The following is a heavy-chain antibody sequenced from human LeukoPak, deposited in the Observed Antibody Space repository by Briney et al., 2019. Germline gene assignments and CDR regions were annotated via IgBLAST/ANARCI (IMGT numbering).Heavy chain of an antibody. J-gene: IGHJ6*02. CDR2: IYYSGST. V-gene: IGHV4-31*03. Sequence: SQTLSLTCTVSGGSISSGGYYWSWIRQHPGKGLEWIGYIYYSGSTYYNPSLKSRVTISVDTSKNQFSLKLSSVTAADTAVYYCARVGGSNYYYYGMDVWGQGTTVTVSS. CDR3: ARVGGSNYYYYGMDV. CDR1: GGSISSGGYY. D-gene: IGHD3-10*01.